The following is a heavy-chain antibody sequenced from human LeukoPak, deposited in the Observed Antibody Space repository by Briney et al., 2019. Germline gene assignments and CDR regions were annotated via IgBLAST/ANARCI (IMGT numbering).Heavy chain of an antibody. CDR3: ARGGQGDGYSADEAFDF. D-gene: IGHD5-24*01. V-gene: IGHV6-1*01. CDR1: GDSVSSNSTA. Sequence: SQTLSLTCAISGDSVSSNSTACNWIRQSPSRGLEWLGRTYYRSKWYNDYAVSVKSRITINPDTSKNQFSLQLNSVTPEDTAVYYCARGGQGDGYSADEAFDFWGQGTMVTVSS. J-gene: IGHJ3*01. CDR2: TYYRSKWYN.